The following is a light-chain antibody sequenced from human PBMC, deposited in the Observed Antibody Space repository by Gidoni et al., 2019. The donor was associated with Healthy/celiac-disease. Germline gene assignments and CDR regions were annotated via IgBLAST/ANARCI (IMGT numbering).Light chain of an antibody. J-gene: IGKJ5*01. Sequence: EIVLTQSPATLSLSPGERDTLSCRASQSVSSYLAWYQQQPGQDPRLLIYDASNRATGIPARFSGSGSGTDFTLTSSSLEPEDFAVYYCQQRSNWPPITLGQXTRLEIK. CDR3: QQRSNWPPIT. V-gene: IGKV3-11*01. CDR2: DAS. CDR1: QSVSSY.